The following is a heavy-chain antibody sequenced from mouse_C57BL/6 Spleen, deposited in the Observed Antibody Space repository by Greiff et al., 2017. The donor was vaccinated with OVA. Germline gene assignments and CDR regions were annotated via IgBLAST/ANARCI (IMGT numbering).Heavy chain of an antibody. Sequence: EVQLQQSGPELVKPGASVKISCKASGYSFTGYYMNWVKQSPEKSLEWIGEINPSTGGTTYNQKFKAKATLTVDKSSSTAYMQLKSLTSEDSAVYYCARSMELGPWYFDVWGTGTTVTVSS. J-gene: IGHJ1*03. D-gene: IGHD4-1*01. CDR2: INPSTGGT. V-gene: IGHV1-42*01. CDR1: GYSFTGYY. CDR3: ARSMELGPWYFDV.